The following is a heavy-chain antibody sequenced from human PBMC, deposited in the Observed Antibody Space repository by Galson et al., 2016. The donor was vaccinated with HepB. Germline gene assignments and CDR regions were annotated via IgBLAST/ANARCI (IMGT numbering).Heavy chain of an antibody. Sequence: SLRLSCAASGFSFDRFAVNWVRQAPGKGLEWVSSVSDGGDTTHYADPVKGRFTISRDNSKNTVYLQMNSLRADDSAVYYCAKDGTVVTPSFDWWGHGTLVTVSS. CDR3: AKDGTVVTPSFDW. CDR2: VSDGGDTT. J-gene: IGHJ4*01. CDR1: GFSFDRFA. D-gene: IGHD4-23*01. V-gene: IGHV3-23*01.